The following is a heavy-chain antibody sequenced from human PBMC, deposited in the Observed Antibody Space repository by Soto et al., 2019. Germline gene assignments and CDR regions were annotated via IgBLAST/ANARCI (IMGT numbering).Heavy chain of an antibody. D-gene: IGHD6-19*01. Sequence: SETLSLTCTVSGGSISSYYWSWIRQPPGKGLEWIGYIYYSGSTNYNPSLKSRVTISVDTSKNQFSLKLSSVTAADTAVYYCARLVRVAVVFLAFDIWGQGTMVTVSS. CDR1: GGSISSYY. CDR2: IYYSGST. J-gene: IGHJ3*02. CDR3: ARLVRVAVVFLAFDI. V-gene: IGHV4-59*01.